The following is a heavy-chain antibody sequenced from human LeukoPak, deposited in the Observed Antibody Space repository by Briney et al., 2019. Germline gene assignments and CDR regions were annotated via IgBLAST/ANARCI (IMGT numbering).Heavy chain of an antibody. CDR3: ARDKS. J-gene: IGHJ5*02. CDR2: ISSSSSYI. V-gene: IGHV3-21*01. Sequence: GGSLRLSCAASGFTFSSYSMNWVRQAPGKGLEWVSSISSSSSYIYYAVSVKGRFTISRDNAKNSLYLQMNSLRAEDTAVYYCARDKSWGQGTLVTVSS. CDR1: GFTFSSYS.